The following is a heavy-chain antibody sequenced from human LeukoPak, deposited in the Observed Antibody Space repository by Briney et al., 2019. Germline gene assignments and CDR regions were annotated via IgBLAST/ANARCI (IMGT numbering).Heavy chain of an antibody. CDR1: GGSISSRSHY. J-gene: IGHJ3*02. CDR2: ISYSGNT. V-gene: IGHV4-39*01. CDR3: ARHMDGPDAFDI. Sequence: SETLSLTCAVSGGSISSRSHYWGWIRQPPGKGLEWIGHISYSGNTYCTPSLKSRVTISVDTSKNQFSLQLGSVTAADTAVYYCARHMDGPDAFDIWGQGTMVTVSS. D-gene: IGHD5-24*01.